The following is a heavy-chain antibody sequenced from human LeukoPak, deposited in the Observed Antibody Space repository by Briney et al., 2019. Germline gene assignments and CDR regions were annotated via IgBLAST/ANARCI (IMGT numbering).Heavy chain of an antibody. V-gene: IGHV1-2*02. CDR1: GYTFTGYY. D-gene: IGHD5-18*01. CDR2: VNPNSGGT. Sequence: GASVKVSCKASGYTFTGYYMHWVRQAPGQGLEWMGWVNPNSGGTYYAQKFQGRVTMTSDTSISTAYMELSSLRSDDTAVYYCARDAASDTSSYVVDVKSPYDYWGQGTLVTVSS. CDR3: ARDAASDTSSYVVDVKSPYDY. J-gene: IGHJ4*02.